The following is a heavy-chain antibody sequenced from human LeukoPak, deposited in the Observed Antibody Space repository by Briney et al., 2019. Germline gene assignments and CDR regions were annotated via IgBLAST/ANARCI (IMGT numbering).Heavy chain of an antibody. CDR1: GGSFSGYY. J-gene: IGHJ4*02. CDR2: INHSGST. CDR3: ARGDYYDSSGYDY. V-gene: IGHV4-34*01. D-gene: IGHD3-22*01. Sequence: SETLSLTCAVYGGSFSGYYWSWIRQPPGKGLEWFCEINHSGSTNYYPSLKCLVIISVDTSKNHFYLKLSSVTSADTAVYYCARGDYYDSSGYDYWGQGTLVTVSS.